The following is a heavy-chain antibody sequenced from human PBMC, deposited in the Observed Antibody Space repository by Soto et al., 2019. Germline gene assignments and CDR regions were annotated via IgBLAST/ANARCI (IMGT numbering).Heavy chain of an antibody. Sequence: QVQVVQSGVEVRRPGSSVKVSCKASGDTFKNCVISWVRQAPGQGLDWMGGIIPLFGTTDFAQRFQGRLTITTDESTTTAYMELSRLRSEATATYYCAAELGFGKLSVVWGQGTTVIVSS. D-gene: IGHD3-10*01. CDR3: AAELGFGKLSVV. J-gene: IGHJ6*02. V-gene: IGHV1-69*01. CDR2: IIPLFGTT. CDR1: GDTFKNCV.